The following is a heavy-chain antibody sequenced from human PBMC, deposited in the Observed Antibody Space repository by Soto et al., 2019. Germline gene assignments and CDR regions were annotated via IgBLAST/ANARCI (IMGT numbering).Heavy chain of an antibody. J-gene: IGHJ6*02. CDR1: GFIFSDYS. CDR3: ARDSSGRQYYGMDV. CDR2: ITTTSSTM. D-gene: IGHD3-22*01. V-gene: IGHV3-48*02. Sequence: GGSLRLSCTPSGFIFSDYSMNWARQAPGKGLEWISYITTTSSTMYYADSVKGRFTISRDNAKNSLYLQMNSLRDEDTAVYYCARDSSGRQYYGMDVWGQGTTVTVSS.